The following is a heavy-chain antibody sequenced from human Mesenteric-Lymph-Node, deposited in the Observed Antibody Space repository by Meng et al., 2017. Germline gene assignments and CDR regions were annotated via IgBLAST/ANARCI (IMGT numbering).Heavy chain of an antibody. D-gene: IGHD3-16*01. Sequence: GESLKISCAASGFTVSSNYISWVRQAPGKGLEWVSVIYSGGNTYYADSVKGRFTISRDNSKNTLYLQMSSLRAEDTAVYYCAREMGVGGAFDIWGQGTMVTVSS. J-gene: IGHJ3*02. V-gene: IGHV3-53*05. CDR3: AREMGVGGAFDI. CDR2: IYSGGNT. CDR1: GFTVSSNY.